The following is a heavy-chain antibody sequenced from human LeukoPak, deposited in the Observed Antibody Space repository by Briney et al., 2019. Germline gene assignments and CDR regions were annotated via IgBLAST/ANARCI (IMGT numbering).Heavy chain of an antibody. V-gene: IGHV4-39*01. D-gene: IGHD3-10*01. CDR1: GVSISSSDYY. Sequence: SETLSLTCTVSGVSISSSDYYWGWIRQPPGKGLEWIGSIYHSGRTYYNPPLKSRVTISEDTSKNQFSLKLSSVTAADTAVYFCATGERMVRGDGVDYWGQGTLVTVSS. CDR2: IYHSGRT. CDR3: ATGERMVRGDGVDY. J-gene: IGHJ4*02.